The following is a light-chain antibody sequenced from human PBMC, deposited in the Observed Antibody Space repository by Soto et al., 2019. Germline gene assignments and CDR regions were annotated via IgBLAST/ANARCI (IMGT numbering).Light chain of an antibody. J-gene: IGKJ5*01. CDR2: DAS. CDR1: QSVRAY. CDR3: QQRSNWIT. V-gene: IGKV3-11*01. Sequence: IVLTQSPDTLSLSPGERATLSCRASQSVRAYLAWYQQKPGQAPRLLIYDASNRATGIPARFSGRGSGTDFTLTISSLEPEDFAVYYCQQRSNWITFGQGTRLEIK.